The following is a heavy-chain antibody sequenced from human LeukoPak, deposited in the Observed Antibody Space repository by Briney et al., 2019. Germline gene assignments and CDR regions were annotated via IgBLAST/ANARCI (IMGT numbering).Heavy chain of an antibody. CDR3: ARGPQKTRLLWFGELLPDAFDI. J-gene: IGHJ3*02. Sequence: PSETLSLSCAAYVGSFSGYYWRWIRQPSGKGLEWIGQINHSGSTNYNPSLMSRVTISVATSKDHFSLKLSSVTAADTAVYYCARGPQKTRLLWFGELLPDAFDIWGQGTMVTVSS. CDR1: VGSFSGYY. D-gene: IGHD3-10*01. V-gene: IGHV4-34*01. CDR2: INHSGST.